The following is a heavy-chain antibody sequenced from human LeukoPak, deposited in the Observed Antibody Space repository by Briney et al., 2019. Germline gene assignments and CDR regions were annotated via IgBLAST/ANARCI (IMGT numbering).Heavy chain of an antibody. CDR1: GFTFSSYE. CDR2: ISSSGSTI. CDR3: ASGGSNWYSFDY. J-gene: IGHJ4*02. D-gene: IGHD6-13*01. V-gene: IGHV3-48*03. Sequence: GGSLRLSCAASGFTFSSYEMNWVRQAPGKGLEWVSYISSSGSTIYYADSVKGRFTISRDNAKNSLYLQMNSLRAEDTAVYYCASGGSNWYSFDYWGQGTLVTVSS.